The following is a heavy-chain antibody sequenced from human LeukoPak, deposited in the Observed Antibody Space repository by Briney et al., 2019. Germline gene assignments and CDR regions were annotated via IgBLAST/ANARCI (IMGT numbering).Heavy chain of an antibody. CDR3: ARDLSHTFDY. Sequence: PGGSLRLSCAASGFAFSSSWMLWVRQAPGKGLVWVSRINSDGTYTNYADSVKGRFTISRDNAKNTLYLQKNSLRAEDTAVYYCARDLSHTFDYWGQGTLVTVSS. V-gene: IGHV3-74*01. CDR2: INSDGTYT. J-gene: IGHJ4*02. CDR1: GFAFSSSW.